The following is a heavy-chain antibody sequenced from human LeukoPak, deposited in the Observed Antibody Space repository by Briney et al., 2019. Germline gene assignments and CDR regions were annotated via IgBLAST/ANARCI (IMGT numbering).Heavy chain of an antibody. CDR3: AKDIVLMVYAIFYYYYMDV. D-gene: IGHD2-8*01. J-gene: IGHJ6*03. V-gene: IGHV3-33*06. Sequence: GGSLRLSCAASGFTFSSYGMHWVRQAPGKGLEWMAVIWYDGSNKYYADSVKGRFTISRDNSKNTLYLQMNSLRAEDTAVYYCAKDIVLMVYAIFYYYYMDVWGKGTTVTVSS. CDR2: IWYDGSNK. CDR1: GFTFSSYG.